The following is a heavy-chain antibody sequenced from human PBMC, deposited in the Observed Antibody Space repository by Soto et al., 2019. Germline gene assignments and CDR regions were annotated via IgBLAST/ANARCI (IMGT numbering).Heavy chain of an antibody. Sequence: PSETLSLTCTVSGGSISSYYWSWIRQPPGKGLEWIGYIYYSGSTNYNPSLKSRVTISVDTSKNQFSLKLSSVTAADTAVYYCARDHLLHSGYDCAYFFDYWGQGSLVTVYS. CDR3: ARDHLLHSGYDCAYFFDY. CDR1: GGSISSYY. V-gene: IGHV4-59*01. D-gene: IGHD5-12*01. CDR2: IYYSGST. J-gene: IGHJ4*02.